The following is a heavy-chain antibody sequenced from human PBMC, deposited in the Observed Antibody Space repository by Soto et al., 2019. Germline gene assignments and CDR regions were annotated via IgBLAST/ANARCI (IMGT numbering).Heavy chain of an antibody. Sequence: PSETLSLTCTVSGGSVSSGSYYWSWIRQPPGKGLEWIGYIYYSGSTNYNPSLKSRVTISVDTSKNQFSLKLSSVTAADTAVYYRARGLHPGDMDVWGQGTTVTVSS. V-gene: IGHV4-61*01. CDR2: IYYSGST. CDR3: ARGLHPGDMDV. D-gene: IGHD4-4*01. J-gene: IGHJ6*02. CDR1: GGSVSSGSYY.